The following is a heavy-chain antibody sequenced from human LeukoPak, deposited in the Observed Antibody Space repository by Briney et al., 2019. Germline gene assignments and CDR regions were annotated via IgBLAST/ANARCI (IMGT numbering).Heavy chain of an antibody. D-gene: IGHD3-3*01. CDR2: IYYSGST. J-gene: IGHJ5*02. Sequence: SETLSLTCTVSGGSISSYYWSWIRQPPGEGLEWIGYIYYSGSTNYNPSLKSRVTISVDTSKNQFSLKLSSVTAADTAVYYCARENYDFWSGYYSGGWFDPWGQGTLVTVSS. CDR1: GGSISSYY. CDR3: ARENYDFWSGYYSGGWFDP. V-gene: IGHV4-59*01.